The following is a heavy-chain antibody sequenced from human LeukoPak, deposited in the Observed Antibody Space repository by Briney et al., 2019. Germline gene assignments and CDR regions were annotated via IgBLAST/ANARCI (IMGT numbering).Heavy chain of an antibody. CDR2: IYYSGST. Sequence: SETLSLTCTVSGGSINTGTYYWGWIRQPPGKGLEWIGSIYYSGSTYHNPSLKSRVTISVATSMNQFSLNLTSVTAADTAVYYCARQSRLEIAAARLHFDSWGQGTLVTVSS. CDR1: GGSINTGTYY. D-gene: IGHD6-13*01. CDR3: ARQSRLEIAAARLHFDS. J-gene: IGHJ5*01. V-gene: IGHV4-39*01.